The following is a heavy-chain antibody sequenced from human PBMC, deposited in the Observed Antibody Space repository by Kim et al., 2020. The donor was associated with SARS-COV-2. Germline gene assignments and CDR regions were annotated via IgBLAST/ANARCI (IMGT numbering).Heavy chain of an antibody. D-gene: IGHD3-10*01. V-gene: IGHV4-39*07. Sequence: SETLSLTCTVSGGSISSSSYYWGWIRQPPGKGLEWIGSIYYSGSTYYNPSLKSRVTISVDTSKNQFSLKLSSVTAADTAVYYCARDQGKSAYYYYGMDVWGQGTTVTVSS. CDR3: ARDQGKSAYYYYGMDV. J-gene: IGHJ6*02. CDR2: IYYSGST. CDR1: GGSISSSSYY.